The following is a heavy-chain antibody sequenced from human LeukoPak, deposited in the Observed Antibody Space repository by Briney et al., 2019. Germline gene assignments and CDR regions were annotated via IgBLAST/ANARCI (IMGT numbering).Heavy chain of an antibody. J-gene: IGHJ4*02. CDR3: ARGDGWSFDY. CDR2: IYYSGST. D-gene: IGHD6-19*01. CDR1: GGSISSNSYY. Sequence: SETLSLTCTVSGGSISSNSYYWGWIRQPPGKGLEWVGSIYYSGSTYYNPSLKSRVTISVDMSENQFSLKLSSVTAADTAVYYCARGDGWSFDYWGQGTLVTVSS. V-gene: IGHV4-39*01.